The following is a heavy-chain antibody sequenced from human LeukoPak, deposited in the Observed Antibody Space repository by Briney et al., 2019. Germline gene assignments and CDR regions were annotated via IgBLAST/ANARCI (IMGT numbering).Heavy chain of an antibody. CDR2: ISGSGGST. V-gene: IGHV3-23*01. CDR1: GITFSSYA. J-gene: IGHJ4*02. Sequence: GGSLRLSCAASGITFSSYAMSWVRQAPGKGLEWVSDISGSGGSTYYADSVKGRCTISRDNSKDTLYLQMNSLRAEDTAVYYCARMRGTMVRGVMVFDYWGQGTLVTVSS. CDR3: ARMRGTMVRGVMVFDY. D-gene: IGHD3-10*01.